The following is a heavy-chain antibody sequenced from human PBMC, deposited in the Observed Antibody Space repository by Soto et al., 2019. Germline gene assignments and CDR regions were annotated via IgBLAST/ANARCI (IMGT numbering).Heavy chain of an antibody. D-gene: IGHD2-2*02. J-gene: IGHJ4*02. CDR3: ARAVCSSSSCYRRGFDF. Sequence: GVLRLSCVASEFTFSTYAMSWVRQAPGKGLEWVSTISGSGGSTYYADSVKGRFTISRDSSKNTLFLQMNSLRAEDTAVYFCARAVCSSSSCYRRGFDFWGQGTLVTVSS. CDR2: ISGSGGST. CDR1: EFTFSTYA. V-gene: IGHV3-23*01.